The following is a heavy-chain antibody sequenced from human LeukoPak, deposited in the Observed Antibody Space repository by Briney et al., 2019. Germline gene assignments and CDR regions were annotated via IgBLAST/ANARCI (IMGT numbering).Heavy chain of an antibody. D-gene: IGHD3-10*01. CDR2: IYPGDSDT. Sequence: GESLKISCKGSGYRFTSYWIGWVRQMPGKGLEWMGIIYPGDSDTRYSPSFQGQVTIQADKSISTAYLQWSSLKASDTAMYYCARVGRAGVFSRRDWFDPWGQGTLVTVSS. V-gene: IGHV5-51*01. J-gene: IGHJ5*02. CDR1: GYRFTSYW. CDR3: ARVGRAGVFSRRDWFDP.